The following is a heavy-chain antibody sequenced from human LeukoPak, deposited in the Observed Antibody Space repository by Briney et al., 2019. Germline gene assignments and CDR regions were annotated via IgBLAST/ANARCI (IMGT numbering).Heavy chain of an antibody. Sequence: GGSLRLSCAASGFTYNSHAMHWVRQAPGKGLEWVAVIWYDGSNKYYADSVKGRFTISRDNSKNTLYLQMNSLRAEDTAVYYCARAGGSCYPYYYYGMDVWGQGTAVTVSS. V-gene: IGHV3-33*01. CDR1: GFTYNSHA. CDR2: IWYDGSNK. J-gene: IGHJ6*02. D-gene: IGHD2-15*01. CDR3: ARAGGSCYPYYYYGMDV.